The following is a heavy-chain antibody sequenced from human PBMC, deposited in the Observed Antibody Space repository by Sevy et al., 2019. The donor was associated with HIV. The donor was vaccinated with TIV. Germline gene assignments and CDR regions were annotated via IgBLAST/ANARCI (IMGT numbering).Heavy chain of an antibody. V-gene: IGHV3-23*01. J-gene: IGHJ6*02. Sequence: GGSLRLSCAASGFPFSNYAMSWVRQAPGKGLEWVSTLIGGGSRTYYADSVTGRFFISRDNSRNTLYLQMNSRRAEDTAIYYCAKRRVQSGLSGGGANFGMDVCGRGTTVTVSS. CDR1: GFPFSNYA. CDR3: AKRRVQSGLSGGGANFGMDV. CDR2: LIGGGSRT. D-gene: IGHD2-8*02.